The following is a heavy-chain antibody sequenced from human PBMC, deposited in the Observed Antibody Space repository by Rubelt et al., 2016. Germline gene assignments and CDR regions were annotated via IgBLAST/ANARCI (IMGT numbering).Heavy chain of an antibody. D-gene: IGHD5-24*01. CDR2: ISSSSSTI. J-gene: IGHJ4*02. CDR3: ARDQFGRGATMDY. CDR1: SYS. Sequence: SYSMNWVRQAPGKGLEWVSYISSSSSTIYYADSVKGRFTISRDNAKNSLYLQMNSLRAEDTAVYYCARDQFGRGATMDYWGQGTVVSVSP. V-gene: IGHV3-48*01.